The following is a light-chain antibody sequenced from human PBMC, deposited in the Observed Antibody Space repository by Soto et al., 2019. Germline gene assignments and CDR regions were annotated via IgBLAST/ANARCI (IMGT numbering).Light chain of an antibody. Sequence: QSVLTQPPSVSGAPGQRVTISCTGSSSNIGAGYDVHWYQHLPGTAPKLLIYANSNRPSGVPDRFSGSKSGTSASLAITGLQAEDEADYYRQSYDSSLSGYVFGTGTKLTVL. V-gene: IGLV1-40*01. CDR2: ANS. J-gene: IGLJ1*01. CDR1: SSNIGAGYD. CDR3: QSYDSSLSGYV.